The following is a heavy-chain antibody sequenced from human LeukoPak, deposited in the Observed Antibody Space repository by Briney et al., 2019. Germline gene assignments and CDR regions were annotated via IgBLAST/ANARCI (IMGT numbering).Heavy chain of an antibody. V-gene: IGHV3-7*03. CDR3: ARDSLIQYGSGSYWGFDY. Sequence: GGSLRLFYAASGFIFSNYWISWVRQAPGKGPEWVADIKKDGSDKYYVGSVKGRFTISRDNAKNSLYLQMNSLRAEDTAVYYCARDSLIQYGSGSYWGFDYWGQGILVTVSS. J-gene: IGHJ4*02. CDR2: IKKDGSDK. D-gene: IGHD3-10*01. CDR1: GFIFSNYW.